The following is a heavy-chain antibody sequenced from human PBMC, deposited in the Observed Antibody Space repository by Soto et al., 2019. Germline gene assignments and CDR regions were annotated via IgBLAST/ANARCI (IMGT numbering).Heavy chain of an antibody. V-gene: IGHV4-59*12. CDR1: GGSISRYY. CDR3: ARSHDYHGMDV. CDR2: IYYSGST. Sequence: SETLSLTCTVSGGSISRYYWSWIRQPPGKGLEWIGDIYYSGSTNYNPSLKSRVTISVDTSKNQFSLKLSSVTAADTAVYYCARSHDYHGMDVWGQGTTVTVSS. J-gene: IGHJ6*02.